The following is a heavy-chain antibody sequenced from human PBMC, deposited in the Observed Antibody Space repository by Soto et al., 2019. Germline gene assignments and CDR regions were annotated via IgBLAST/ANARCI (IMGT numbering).Heavy chain of an antibody. CDR1: GGTFSSYA. V-gene: IGHV1-69*01. D-gene: IGHD3-22*01. CDR3: ARGYYYDSSGYYSNAYYFDY. CDR2: IIPIFGTA. J-gene: IGHJ4*02. Sequence: QVQLVQSGAEVKKPGSSVKVSCKASGGTFSSYAISWVRQAPGQGLEWMGGIIPIFGTANYAQKFKGRVTITADESTSTAYMELGSLRSEDTAVYYCARGYYYDSSGYYSNAYYFDYWGQGTLVTVSS.